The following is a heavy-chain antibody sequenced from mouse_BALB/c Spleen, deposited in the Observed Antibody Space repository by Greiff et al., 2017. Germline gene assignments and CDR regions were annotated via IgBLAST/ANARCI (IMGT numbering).Heavy chain of an antibody. CDR3: ARHLYYDYDGSMDY. CDR1: GFSLTSYG. CDR2: IWSDGST. J-gene: IGHJ4*01. D-gene: IGHD2-4*01. V-gene: IGHV2-6-2*01. Sequence: VMLVESGPDLVAPSQSLSITCTVSGFSLTSYGVHWVRQPPGKGLEWLVVIWSDGSTTYNSALKSRLSISKDNSKSQVFLKMNSLQTDDTAMYYCARHLYYDYDGSMDYWGQGTSVTVSS.